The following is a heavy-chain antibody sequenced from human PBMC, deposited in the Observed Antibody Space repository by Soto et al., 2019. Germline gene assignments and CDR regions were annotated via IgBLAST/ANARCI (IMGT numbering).Heavy chain of an antibody. CDR1: GLTFNKYA. Sequence: PGGSLRLSCAASGLTFNKYAMSWVRQFPGKGPEWVSGISGSGDHTYYIDSVKGRFTISRDNSKNTLYLQLTSLRADDSAVYYCATGNPIYNSGGYYYIFDLWGQGTQVTVSS. CDR3: ATGNPIYNSGGYYYIFDL. CDR2: ISGSGDHT. V-gene: IGHV3-23*01. J-gene: IGHJ4*02. D-gene: IGHD3-22*01.